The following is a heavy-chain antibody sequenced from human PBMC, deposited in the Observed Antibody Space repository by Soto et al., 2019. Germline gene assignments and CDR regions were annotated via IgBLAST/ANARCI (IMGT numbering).Heavy chain of an antibody. J-gene: IGHJ6*04. CDR3: ARDLGRDGIDV. CDR2: IYTTVST. V-gene: IGHV4-4*07. Sequence: SDTLSLTCSFSVFSIISYYCSLILQAAVKGQEWIGRIYTTVSTNYNPSLNGLVTMSVDTSNNQFSLRLSSVTAADTAVYYCARDLGRDGIDVWGKGTKV. CDR1: VFSIISYY. D-gene: IGHD2-15*01.